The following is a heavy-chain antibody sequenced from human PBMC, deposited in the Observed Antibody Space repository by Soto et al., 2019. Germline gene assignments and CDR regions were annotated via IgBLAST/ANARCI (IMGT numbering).Heavy chain of an antibody. CDR3: ARDLEQSSGYYFKNWFDP. D-gene: IGHD3-22*01. Sequence: QVQLVQSGAEVTKPGASVKLSCKASGYTFTTYSLHWVRQAPGQGLEWMGIINPGAGGATNAQKWQGRVTMTWDTSTSTVYMELTSLRSEDTAVYYCARDLEQSSGYYFKNWFDPWGQGTLVTVSS. J-gene: IGHJ5*02. V-gene: IGHV1-46*04. CDR1: GYTFTTYS. CDR2: INPGAGGA.